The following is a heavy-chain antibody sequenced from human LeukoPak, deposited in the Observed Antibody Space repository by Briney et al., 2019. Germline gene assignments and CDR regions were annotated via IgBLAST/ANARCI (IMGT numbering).Heavy chain of an antibody. V-gene: IGHV3-30*18. J-gene: IGHJ4*02. CDR1: GFTFSSYG. Sequence: GGSLRLSCAASGFTFSSYGMHWVRQAPGKGLEWVAVISYDGSNKYYADSVKGRFTISRDNSENTLYLQMNSLRAEDTAVYYCAKEGTYYDFWSGYSSIDYWGQGTLVTVSS. CDR2: ISYDGSNK. CDR3: AKEGTYYDFWSGYSSIDY. D-gene: IGHD3-3*01.